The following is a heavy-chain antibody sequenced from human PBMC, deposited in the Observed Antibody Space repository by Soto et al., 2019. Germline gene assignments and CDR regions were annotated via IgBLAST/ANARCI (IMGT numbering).Heavy chain of an antibody. V-gene: IGHV5-51*01. D-gene: IGHD5-12*01. Sequence: GESLKISCKGSGYSFTSYWIGWVRQMPGKSLEWMGIIYPGDSDTRYRPSFQGQVTISADKSISTAHLQWSSLKASDTAMYYCARLNVVATTDYYYGMDVWSQGTTVPVSS. J-gene: IGHJ6*02. CDR2: IYPGDSDT. CDR1: GYSFTSYW. CDR3: ARLNVVATTDYYYGMDV.